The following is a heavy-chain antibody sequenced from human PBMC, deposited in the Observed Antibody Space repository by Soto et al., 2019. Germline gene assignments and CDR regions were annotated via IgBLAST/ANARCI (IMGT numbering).Heavy chain of an antibody. V-gene: IGHV3-23*01. Sequence: EVQLLESGGDLVQPGGSLIISCAASGFTFSASTMSWVRQAPGKGLEWVSAVSETGRGTYYADSVKGRFTISRDNSKNTLYLEMNSLRAEDTAVYYCVKEKTTGGRPFDSWGQGTLVTVSS. CDR3: VKEKTTGGRPFDS. J-gene: IGHJ4*02. CDR1: GFTFSAST. D-gene: IGHD3-16*01. CDR2: VSETGRGT.